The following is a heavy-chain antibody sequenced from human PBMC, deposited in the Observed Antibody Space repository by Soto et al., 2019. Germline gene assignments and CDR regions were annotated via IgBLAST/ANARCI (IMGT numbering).Heavy chain of an antibody. D-gene: IGHD3-16*01. J-gene: IGHJ3*02. Sequence: QVQLVQSGAEVKKPGSSVKVSCKASGGTFSSYTISWVRQAPGQGLEWMGRISPILGIANYAQKFQGRVTITADNSTSTAYMELSSLRSEDTAVYYCARDGYYSDYGAFDIWGQGTMVTVSS. V-gene: IGHV1-69*08. CDR2: ISPILGIA. CDR1: GGTFSSYT. CDR3: ARDGYYSDYGAFDI.